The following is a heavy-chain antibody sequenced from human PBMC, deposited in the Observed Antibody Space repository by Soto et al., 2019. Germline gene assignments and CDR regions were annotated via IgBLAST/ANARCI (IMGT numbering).Heavy chain of an antibody. D-gene: IGHD4-4*01. CDR2: ISSSSSTI. Sequence: EVQLVESGGGLVQPGGSLRLSCAASGFTFSSYSMNWVRQAPGKGLEWVSYISSSSSTIYYADSVKGRFTISRDNAQNSLDLQMNSRRAEDTAVYYCARDRDYSGIHSSPFYTCGQVTMVNVSA. J-gene: IGHJ5*02. V-gene: IGHV3-48*01. CDR3: ARDRDYSGIHSSPFYT. CDR1: GFTFSSYS.